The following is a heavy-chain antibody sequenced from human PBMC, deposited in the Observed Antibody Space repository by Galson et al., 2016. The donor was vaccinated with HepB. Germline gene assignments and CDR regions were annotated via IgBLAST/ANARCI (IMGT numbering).Heavy chain of an antibody. J-gene: IGHJ3*02. D-gene: IGHD1-1*01. Sequence: SETLSLTCTVSGGSISRSHFYWGWIRQPPGKGLEWIATVYYTESTIYNASLKSRVTIFVDTSKNQFSLELRSVTAADTAVYYCARHSVERLALDIWGQGTLLTVSS. CDR2: VYYTEST. CDR3: ARHSVERLALDI. V-gene: IGHV4-39*01. CDR1: GGSISRSHFY.